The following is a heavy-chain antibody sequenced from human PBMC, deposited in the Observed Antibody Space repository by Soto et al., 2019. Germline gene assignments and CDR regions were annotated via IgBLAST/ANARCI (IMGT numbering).Heavy chain of an antibody. CDR3: ARVFSDSSSFFDP. J-gene: IGHJ5*02. V-gene: IGHV4-31*03. CDR1: GGSISSGGYY. D-gene: IGHD6-13*01. CDR2: IYYSGST. Sequence: SETLSLTCTVSGGSISSGGYYWSWIRQHPGKGLEWIGYIYYSGSTYYNPSLKSRVTISVDTSKNQFSLKLSSVTAADTAVYYCARVFSDSSSFFDPWGQGTLVT.